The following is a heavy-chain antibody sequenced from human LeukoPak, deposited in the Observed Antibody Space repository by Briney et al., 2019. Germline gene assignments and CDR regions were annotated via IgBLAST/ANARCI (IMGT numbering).Heavy chain of an antibody. Sequence: PGGSLRLSCAAPGFTFSDYYMSWIRQAPGKGLEWVSYITGSGNIIYYADSVKGRFTISRDNAKNLLYLQMSSLRVEDTAVYYCARADRKYYMDVWGEGTTVTVFS. D-gene: IGHD1-14*01. CDR1: GFTFSDYY. J-gene: IGHJ6*03. CDR2: ITGSGNII. V-gene: IGHV3-11*04. CDR3: ARADRKYYMDV.